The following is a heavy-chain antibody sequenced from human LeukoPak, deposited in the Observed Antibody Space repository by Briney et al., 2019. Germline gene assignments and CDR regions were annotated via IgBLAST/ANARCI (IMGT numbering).Heavy chain of an antibody. Sequence: GGSLRLSCAASGFRFSDYYMSWIRQAPGKGLEWISYISSPGTTIYYVDSVKGRFTISRDNAKNSLYLQMNSLRAEDTAVYYCARDLGYDVPFDYWGQGTLVTVSS. V-gene: IGHV3-11*04. CDR1: GFRFSDYY. CDR2: ISSPGTTI. CDR3: ARDLGYDVPFDY. J-gene: IGHJ4*02. D-gene: IGHD1-1*01.